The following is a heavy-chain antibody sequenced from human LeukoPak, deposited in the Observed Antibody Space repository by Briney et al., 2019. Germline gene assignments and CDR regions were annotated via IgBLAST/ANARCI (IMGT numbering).Heavy chain of an antibody. V-gene: IGHV3-23*01. D-gene: IGHD3-9*01. Sequence: GASLRLSCAASGFTFSNYAMSWVRQAPGKGLEWVSAITGGGGNTYYADSVKGRFTISSDNSKNTVFLQMNSLRAEDTAVYYCAKWGDYDVLTGYYASDYWGQGTLVSVSS. CDR2: ITGGGGNT. CDR1: GFTFSNYA. CDR3: AKWGDYDVLTGYYASDY. J-gene: IGHJ4*02.